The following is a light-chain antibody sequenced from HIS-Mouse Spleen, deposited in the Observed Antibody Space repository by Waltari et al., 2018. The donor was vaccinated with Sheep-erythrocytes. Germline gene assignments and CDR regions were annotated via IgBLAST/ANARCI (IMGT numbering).Light chain of an antibody. CDR2: EVS. V-gene: IGLV2-8*01. CDR1: SSDVGGYTS. CDR3: SSYAGSNSYV. Sequence: QSALTQPPSASGSPGQSVTISCPGTSSDVGGYTSVSWYQQHPGKAPKLMIYEVSKRPSGVPDRFSGSKSGNTASLTVSGLQAEDEADYYCSSYAGSNSYVFGTGTKVTVL. J-gene: IGLJ1*01.